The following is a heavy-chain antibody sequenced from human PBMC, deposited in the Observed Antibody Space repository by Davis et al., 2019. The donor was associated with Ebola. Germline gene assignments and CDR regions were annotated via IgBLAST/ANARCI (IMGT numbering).Heavy chain of an antibody. CDR1: GYTFTNYG. CDR3: ARAQFPTTSDH. J-gene: IGHJ4*02. V-gene: IGHV1-18*04. D-gene: IGHD1-1*01. Sequence: SVKVSRKASGYTFTNYGITWVRQAPGQGLEWMGWINPHNGNTNYAQNVQGRVIMTSDTATTTAYMEVGSLRSDDTSVYYCARAQFPTTSDHWGQGTLVTVSS. CDR2: INPHNGNT.